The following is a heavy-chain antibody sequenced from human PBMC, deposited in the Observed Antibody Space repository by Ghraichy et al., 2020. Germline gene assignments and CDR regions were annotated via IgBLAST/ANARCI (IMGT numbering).Heavy chain of an antibody. V-gene: IGHV2-70*11. D-gene: IGHD6-19*01. Sequence: SGPTLVKPTQTLTLTCTFSGFPLSTSGMCVSWIRQPPGKALEWLARIDWDDDKYYSTSLKTRLTISKDTSKNQVVLTMTNMDPVDTATYYCARIRMGSSGWGNWFDPWGQEPWSPSPQ. CDR3: ARIRMGSSGWGNWFDP. CDR1: GFPLSTSGMC. CDR2: IDWDDDK. J-gene: IGHJ5*02.